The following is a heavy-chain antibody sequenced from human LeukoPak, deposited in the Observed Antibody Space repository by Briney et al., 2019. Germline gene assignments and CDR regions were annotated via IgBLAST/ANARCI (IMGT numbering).Heavy chain of an antibody. CDR2: IWYDGSNK. CDR1: GFTFSSYG. J-gene: IGHJ4*02. CDR3: AKDLRDSRHHFDY. D-gene: IGHD2-21*01. V-gene: IGHV3-33*06. Sequence: GGSLRLSCAASGFTFSSYGMHWVRQAPGKGLEWVAVIWYDGSNKYYADSVKGRFTISRDNSKNTLYLQMNSLRAEDTAVYYCAKDLRDSRHHFDYWGQGTLVTVSS.